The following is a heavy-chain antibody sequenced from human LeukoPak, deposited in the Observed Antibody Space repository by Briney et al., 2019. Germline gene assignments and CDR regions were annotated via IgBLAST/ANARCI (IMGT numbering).Heavy chain of an antibody. D-gene: IGHD3-10*01. J-gene: IGHJ4*02. Sequence: GGCLTLSCAVSGITLSNYGMRWVRQAPGKGLEWAAGISGSGGGTVYADSVKGRFTISRDNPKNTLYLQMNSLRAEDTAVYFCAKRGVVIRVVLVGFHKEAYYFDSWGQGALVTVSS. CDR1: GITLSNYG. CDR2: ISGSGGGT. CDR3: AKRGVVIRVVLVGFHKEAYYFDS. V-gene: IGHV3-23*01.